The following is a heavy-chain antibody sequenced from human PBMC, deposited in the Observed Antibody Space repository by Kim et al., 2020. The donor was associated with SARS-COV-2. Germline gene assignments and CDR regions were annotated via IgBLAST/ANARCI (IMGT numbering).Heavy chain of an antibody. D-gene: IGHD2-2*01. CDR1: GGTFSSYA. V-gene: IGHV1-69*04. Sequence: SVKVSCKASGGTFSSYAISWVRQAPGQGLEWMGRIIPILGIANYAQKFQGRVTITADKSTSTAYMELSSLRSEDTAVYYCATVPYCSSTSCHNGVAPWGQGTLVTVSS. CDR3: ATVPYCSSTSCHNGVAP. CDR2: IIPILGIA. J-gene: IGHJ5*02.